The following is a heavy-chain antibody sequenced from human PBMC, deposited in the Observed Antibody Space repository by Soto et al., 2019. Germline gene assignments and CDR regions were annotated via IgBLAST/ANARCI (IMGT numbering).Heavy chain of an antibody. V-gene: IGHV4-59*01. Sequence: QVQLQESGPGLVQPSETLSLTCTVSDGSISTYFWTWIRQPPGKGLEWIGHIHHSGTADYNPSLKSRVAMSVDTSKNQFSLNLTSVTAADTATYYCARGKYCSGGSCERFDPWGQGALVTVSS. CDR1: DGSISTYF. CDR2: IHHSGTA. CDR3: ARGKYCSGGSCERFDP. D-gene: IGHD2-15*01. J-gene: IGHJ5*02.